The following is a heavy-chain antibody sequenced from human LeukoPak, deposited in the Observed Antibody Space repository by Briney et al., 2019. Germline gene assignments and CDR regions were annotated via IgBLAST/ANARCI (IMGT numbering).Heavy chain of an antibody. CDR2: ISGSGGST. CDR1: GFTFSSYA. Sequence: PGGSLRLSCAASGFTFSSYAMSWVRQAPGKGLEWVSAISGSGGSTYYADSVKGRFTISRDNSKNTLYLQMNSLRAEDTAVYYCVRRGNNGDYREYYFDYWGQGTLVTVSS. V-gene: IGHV3-23*01. J-gene: IGHJ4*02. D-gene: IGHD4-17*01. CDR3: VRRGNNGDYREYYFDY.